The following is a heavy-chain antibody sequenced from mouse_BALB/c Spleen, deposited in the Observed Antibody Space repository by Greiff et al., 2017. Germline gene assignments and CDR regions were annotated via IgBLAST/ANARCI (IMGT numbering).Heavy chain of an antibody. D-gene: IGHD2-3*01. V-gene: IGHV1-7*01. CDR3: ARRGDDGYVDY. Sequence: QVQLQQSGAELAKPGASVKMSCKASGYTFTSYWMHWVKQRPGQGLEWIGYINPSTGYTEYNQKFKDKATLTSDKSSSTAYMQLSSLTSEDSAVYYCARRGDDGYVDYWGQGTTLTVSS. CDR2: INPSTGYT. J-gene: IGHJ2*01. CDR1: GYTFTSYW.